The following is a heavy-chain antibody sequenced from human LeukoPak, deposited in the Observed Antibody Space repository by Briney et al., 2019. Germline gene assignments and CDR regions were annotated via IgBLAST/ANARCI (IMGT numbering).Heavy chain of an antibody. Sequence: PSETLSLTCTVSGGSIGYYYWSWIRQSPGKGLGWLGYVYDSGTTNYNPSLKSRLTISVVTSKTQFSLKLYSVTAADTAVYYCARAGYVSGSVCAFDIWGQGTVVTVSS. V-gene: IGHV4-59*01. CDR2: VYDSGTT. CDR3: ARAGYVSGSVCAFDI. CDR1: GGSIGYYY. J-gene: IGHJ3*02. D-gene: IGHD6-19*01.